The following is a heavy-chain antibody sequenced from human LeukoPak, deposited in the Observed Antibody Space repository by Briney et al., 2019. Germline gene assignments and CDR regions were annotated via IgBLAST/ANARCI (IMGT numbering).Heavy chain of an antibody. CDR3: AREGRDYGDQSPYGYYYGMDV. V-gene: IGHV1-46*01. CDR2: INPSGGST. Sequence: ASVKVSCKASGYTFTSYYMHWVRQAPGQGLEWMGLINPSGGSTSYAQKFQGRVTMTRDTSTSTVYMELSSLRSEDTAVYYCAREGRDYGDQSPYGYYYGMDVWGKGTTVTVSS. D-gene: IGHD4-17*01. J-gene: IGHJ6*04. CDR1: GYTFTSYY.